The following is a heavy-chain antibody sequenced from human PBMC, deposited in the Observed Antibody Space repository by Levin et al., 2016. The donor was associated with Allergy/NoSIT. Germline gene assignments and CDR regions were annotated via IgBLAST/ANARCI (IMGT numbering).Heavy chain of an antibody. CDR1: GFTFSSYA. CDR2: ISGSGGST. D-gene: IGHD4-23*01. V-gene: IGHV3-23*01. CDR3: AKVPARFTVTPAYYFDY. J-gene: IGHJ4*02. Sequence: GESLKISCAASGFTFSSYAMSWVRQAPGKGLEWVSAISGSGGSTYYADSVKGRFTISRDNSKNTLYLQMNSLRAEDTAVYYCAKVPARFTVTPAYYFDYWGQGTLVTVSS.